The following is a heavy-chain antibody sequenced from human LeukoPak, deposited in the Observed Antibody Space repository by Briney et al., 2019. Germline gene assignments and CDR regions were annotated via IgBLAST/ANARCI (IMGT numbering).Heavy chain of an antibody. CDR1: RFTFSNYV. Sequence: PGGSLRLSCAASRFTFSNYVMHWVRQAPGKGLEWVAVISYDGSDKYYADSVKGRFTISRDNSKNTLYLQMNSLKTEDTAVYYCTTYYYDSSGYYYFDYWGQGTLVTVSS. CDR2: ISYDGSDK. J-gene: IGHJ4*02. V-gene: IGHV3-30*03. CDR3: TTYYYDSSGYYYFDY. D-gene: IGHD3-22*01.